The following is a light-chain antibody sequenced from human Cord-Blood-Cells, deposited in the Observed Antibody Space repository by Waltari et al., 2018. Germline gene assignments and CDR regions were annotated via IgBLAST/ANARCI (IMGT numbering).Light chain of an antibody. CDR1: SSDVGGYNY. CDR2: DVS. V-gene: IGLV2-11*01. J-gene: IGLJ3*02. CDR3: CSYAGSYTWV. Sequence: QSALTQPRSVSGSPGQSVTLSCTGTSSDVGGYNYVPCYQQHPGKAPDLMIYDVSKRPSGVPDRFSGSKSGNTASLTISGLQAEDEADYYCCSYAGSYTWVFGGGTKLTVL.